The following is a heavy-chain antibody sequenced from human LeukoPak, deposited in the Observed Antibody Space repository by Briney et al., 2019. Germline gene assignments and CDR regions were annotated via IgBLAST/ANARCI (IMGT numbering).Heavy chain of an antibody. Sequence: GGSLRLSCAASGFTFSSYSMNWVRQAPGKGLEWVSSISSSSSYIYYADSVKGRFTISRDNSKNTLYLQMNSLRVEDTAVYYCARGHPHGWELYLDYWGQGTLVTVSS. CDR2: ISSSSSYI. V-gene: IGHV3-21*01. CDR1: GFTFSSYS. CDR3: ARGHPHGWELYLDY. J-gene: IGHJ4*02. D-gene: IGHD1-26*01.